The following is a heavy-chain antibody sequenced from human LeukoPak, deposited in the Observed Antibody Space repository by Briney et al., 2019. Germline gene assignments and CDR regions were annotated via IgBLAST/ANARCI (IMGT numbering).Heavy chain of an antibody. J-gene: IGHJ3*02. CDR3: ARQVAAAATDAFDI. CDR2: IYPGNSDT. CDR1: GYSFTNYW. D-gene: IGHD6-13*01. Sequence: GESLKISCKGSGYSFTNYWIGWVRQMPGKGLEWMGIIYPGNSDTRYSPSFQGQVTISADKSITTAYLQWRSLKASDTAMYYCARQVAAAATDAFDIWGQGTMVTVSS. V-gene: IGHV5-51*01.